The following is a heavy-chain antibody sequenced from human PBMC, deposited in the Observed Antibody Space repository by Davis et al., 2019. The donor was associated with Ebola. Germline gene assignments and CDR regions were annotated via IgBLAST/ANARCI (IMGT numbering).Heavy chain of an antibody. CDR1: GFTFSSYE. V-gene: IGHV3-48*03. J-gene: IGHJ6*02. D-gene: IGHD1-26*01. CDR3: AREEKSWGRFYGMDV. Sequence: GGSLRLSCAASGFTFSSYEMNWVRQAPGKGLEWVSYIRSSGSTKYYADSVKGRFTISRDNAKNSLYLQMNSLRAEDTAVYYCAREEKSWGRFYGMDVWGQGTTVTVSS. CDR2: IRSSGSTK.